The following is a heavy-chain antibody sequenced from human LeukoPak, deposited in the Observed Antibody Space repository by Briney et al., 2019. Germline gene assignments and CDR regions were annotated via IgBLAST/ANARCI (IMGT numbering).Heavy chain of an antibody. CDR1: GFTFSNAW. Sequence: GGSLRLSCAPSGFTFSNAWMSWVRQAPGKGLEWVSGINGDGGSTYYADSVKGRFTISRDNSKNTLYLHMNSLRAEDTAVYYCAKRTVGGIPPGFDYWGQGTLVTVSS. J-gene: IGHJ4*02. V-gene: IGHV3-23*01. D-gene: IGHD6-19*01. CDR2: INGDGGST. CDR3: AKRTVGGIPPGFDY.